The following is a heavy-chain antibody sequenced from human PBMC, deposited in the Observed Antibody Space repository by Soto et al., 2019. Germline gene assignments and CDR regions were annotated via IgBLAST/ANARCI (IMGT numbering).Heavy chain of an antibody. V-gene: IGHV1-24*01. J-gene: IGHJ4*02. D-gene: IGHD3-22*01. Sequence: ASVKVSCKIFGHTLRELSMCWVRQAPGKGLERLGGLDPEDGEPVYAPKFQGRVTMTEDTSRDTAYIEVSSLRSEDTAVYYCATPRTSYETSRLDFWGKGTLVTVSS. CDR3: ATPRTSYETSRLDF. CDR1: GHTLRELS. CDR2: LDPEDGEP.